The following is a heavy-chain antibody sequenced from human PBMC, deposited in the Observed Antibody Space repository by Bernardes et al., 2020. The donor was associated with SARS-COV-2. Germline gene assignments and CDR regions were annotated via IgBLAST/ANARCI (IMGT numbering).Heavy chain of an antibody. D-gene: IGHD3-22*01. V-gene: IGHV1-2*02. J-gene: IGHJ4*02. CDR1: GSTFTGYY. Sequence: AAVKVSCKASGSTFTGYYMHWVRQAPGQGLEWMGWINPNSGGTNYAQKFQGRVTMTRDTSISTAYMELSRLRSDDTAVYYCARVSFYYDSSGYPHPFFDYWGQGTLVTGSA. CDR2: INPNSGGT. CDR3: ARVSFYYDSSGYPHPFFDY.